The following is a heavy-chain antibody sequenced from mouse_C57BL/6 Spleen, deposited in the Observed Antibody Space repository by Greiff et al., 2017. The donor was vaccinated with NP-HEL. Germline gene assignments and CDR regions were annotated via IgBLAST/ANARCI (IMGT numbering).Heavy chain of an antibody. CDR1: GYTFTDYY. V-gene: IGHV1-26*01. J-gene: IGHJ4*01. D-gene: IGHD2-3*01. CDR2: INPNNGGT. Sequence: EVQLQQSGPELVKPGASVKISCKASGYTFTDYYMNWVKQSHGKSLEWIGDINPNNGGTSYNQKFKGTATLTVDKSSSTAYMVLRSLTSEDSAVYYCARYNGYYSYYAMDYWGQGTSVTVSS. CDR3: ARYNGYYSYYAMDY.